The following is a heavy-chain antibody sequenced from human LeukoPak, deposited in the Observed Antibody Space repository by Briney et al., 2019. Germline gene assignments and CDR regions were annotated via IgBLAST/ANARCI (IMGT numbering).Heavy chain of an antibody. J-gene: IGHJ3*02. V-gene: IGHV3-74*01. CDR2: INSDGSST. D-gene: IGHD2-2*01. CDR3: ARELGYCSSTSCYQYAFDI. CDR1: GFTVSSYW. Sequence: PGGSLRLSCAASGFTVSSYWMHWVRQAPGKGLVWVSRINSDGSSTSYADSVKGRFTISRDNAKNTLYLQMNSLRAEDTAVYYCARELGYCSSTSCYQYAFDIWGQGTMVTVSS.